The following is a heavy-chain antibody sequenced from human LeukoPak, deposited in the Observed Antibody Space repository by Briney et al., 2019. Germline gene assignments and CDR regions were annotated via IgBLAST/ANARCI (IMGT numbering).Heavy chain of an antibody. CDR3: ARDRESYCTGGSCYSTGDY. D-gene: IGHD2-15*01. CDR1: GFTFSSYS. J-gene: IGHJ4*02. V-gene: IGHV3-21*01. Sequence: PGGSLRLSCAASGFTFSSYSMNWVRQAPGKGLEWVSSISSSSSYIYYADSMKGRFTMSRDNAKSSLYLQMNSLRAEDTAVYYCARDRESYCTGGSCYSTGDYWGQGTLVTVSS. CDR2: ISSSSSYI.